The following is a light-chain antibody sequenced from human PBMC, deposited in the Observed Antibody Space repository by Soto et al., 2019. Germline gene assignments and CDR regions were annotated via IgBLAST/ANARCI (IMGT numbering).Light chain of an antibody. CDR2: INTDGSH. V-gene: IGLV4-69*02. J-gene: IGLJ3*02. CDR3: QTWGAGNWV. Sequence: QPVLTQSPSASASLGGSVRLTCTLSSGHTNYAIAWHQLQAQKGLRFLMKINTDGSHSKGDGIPDRFSGSMSGAERYLSISSLQSEDEAEYYCQTWGAGNWVFGGGTQLTVL. CDR1: SGHTNYA.